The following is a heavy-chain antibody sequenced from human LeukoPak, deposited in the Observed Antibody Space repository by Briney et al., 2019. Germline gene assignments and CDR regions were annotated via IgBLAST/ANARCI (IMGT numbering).Heavy chain of an antibody. V-gene: IGHV1-8*01. J-gene: IGHJ4*02. CDR2: MNPNSGNT. CDR1: GYTFTSYD. CDR3: ARGRGYSYGYVN. D-gene: IGHD5-18*01. Sequence: ASVKVSCKASGYTFTSYDINWVRQATGQGLEWMGWMNPNSGNTGYAQKFQGRVTMTRNTSISTAYMELSSLRSEDTAVYYRARGRGYSYGYVNWGQGTLVTVSS.